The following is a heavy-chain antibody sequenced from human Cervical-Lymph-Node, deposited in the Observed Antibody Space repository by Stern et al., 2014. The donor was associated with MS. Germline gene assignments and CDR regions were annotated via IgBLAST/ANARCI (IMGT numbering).Heavy chain of an antibody. CDR1: GGTFRRYA. J-gene: IGHJ6*02. D-gene: IGHD1-26*01. Sequence: VQLVESGAEVPPPPPPPKAPRKPSGGTFRRYAISWVRQAPGQGLEWMGGIIPIFGTANYAQKFQGRVTITADESTSTAYMELSSLRSEDTAVYYCARGELKEGLVRGMDVWGQGTTVTVSS. V-gene: IGHV1-69*01. CDR3: ARGELKEGLVRGMDV. CDR2: IIPIFGTA.